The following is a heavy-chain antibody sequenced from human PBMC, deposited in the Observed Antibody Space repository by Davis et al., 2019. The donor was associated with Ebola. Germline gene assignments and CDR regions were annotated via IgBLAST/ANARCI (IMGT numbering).Heavy chain of an antibody. V-gene: IGHV4-59*08. D-gene: IGHD3-3*01. Sequence: PSETLSLTCTVSGGSISSYYWSWIRQPPGKGLEWIGYIYYSGSTNYNPSLKSRVTISVDTSKNQFSLKLSSVTAADTAVYYCARGVAKGSGAFDIWGQGTMVTVSS. CDR2: IYYSGST. CDR1: GGSISSYY. CDR3: ARGVAKGSGAFDI. J-gene: IGHJ3*02.